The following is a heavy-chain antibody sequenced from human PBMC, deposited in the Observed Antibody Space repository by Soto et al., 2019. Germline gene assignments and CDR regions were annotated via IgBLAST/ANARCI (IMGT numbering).Heavy chain of an antibody. Sequence: QVQLVQSGAEVKKPGASVKVSCKASGYTFTSYGISWVRQAPGQGLEWMGWLSAYNGNTNYPQNLQGRVTMTTDTSTGTAYMVLRSLRSDDTAVYFCASAAVAAIEGVHSCSGMDVWGQSTTVTVSS. J-gene: IGHJ6*02. V-gene: IGHV1-18*01. CDR2: LSAYNGNT. D-gene: IGHD6-19*01. CDR3: ASAAVAAIEGVHSCSGMDV. CDR1: GYTFTSYG.